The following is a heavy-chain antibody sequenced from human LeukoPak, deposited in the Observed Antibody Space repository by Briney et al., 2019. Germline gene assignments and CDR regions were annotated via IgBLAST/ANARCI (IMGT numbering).Heavy chain of an antibody. J-gene: IGHJ6*03. CDR3: AREIVGFGDYYMDV. CDR2: IYYSGST. CDR1: GYSISSGYY. Sequence: SETLSLTCAVSGYSISSGYYWGWIRQPPGKGLEWIGYIYYSGSTNYNPSLKSRVTISVDTSKNQFSLKLSSVTAADTAVYYCAREIVGFGDYYMDVWGKGTTVTVSS. V-gene: IGHV4-61*01. D-gene: IGHD3-10*01.